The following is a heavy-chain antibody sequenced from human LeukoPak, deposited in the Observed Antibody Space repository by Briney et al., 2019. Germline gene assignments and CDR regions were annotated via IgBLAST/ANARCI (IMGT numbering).Heavy chain of an antibody. CDR1: GFIFGDYA. D-gene: IGHD3-9*01. V-gene: IGHV3-9*01. J-gene: IGHJ4*01. CDR3: ARGGYDILTAYYTDFDI. Sequence: PGGSLRLSCAASGFIFGDYAMHWVRLAPGQGLEWVSGISWNSGSIGYADSVKGRFTISRDNAQNSLYLQMNSLRAEDKALYYCARGGYDILTAYYTDFDIWGHGTLVSVSS. CDR2: ISWNSGSI.